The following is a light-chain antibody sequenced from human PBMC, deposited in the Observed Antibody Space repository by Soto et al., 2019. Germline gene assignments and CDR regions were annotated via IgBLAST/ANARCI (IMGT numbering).Light chain of an antibody. V-gene: IGKV3-20*01. CDR3: QQYDGSLGLT. CDR2: SAT. J-gene: IGKJ4*02. Sequence: EIVLTQSPGTRSLSPGERATLSCGAIQTVSSSYLAWYQHKRGQAPRILIYSATRRATGIPDRFSGSGSGTDFTLTISRLEPEDFAVYYCQQYDGSLGLTFGGGTKVEIK. CDR1: QTVSSSY.